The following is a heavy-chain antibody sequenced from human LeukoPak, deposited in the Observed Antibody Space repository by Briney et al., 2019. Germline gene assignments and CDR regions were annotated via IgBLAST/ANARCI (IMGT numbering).Heavy chain of an antibody. CDR3: ARKEFGELENWFDP. CDR2: IIPIFGTA. V-gene: IGHV1-69*13. CDR1: GGTFSSYA. J-gene: IGHJ5*02. Sequence: GASVKVSCKASGGTFSSYAISWVRQAPGQGLEWMGGIIPIFGTANYAQKFQGRVMITADESTSTAYMELSSLRSEDTAVYYCARKEFGELENWFDPWGQGTLVTVSS. D-gene: IGHD3-10*01.